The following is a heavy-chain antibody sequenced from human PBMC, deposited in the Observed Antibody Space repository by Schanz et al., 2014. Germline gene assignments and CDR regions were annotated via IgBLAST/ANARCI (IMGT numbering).Heavy chain of an antibody. J-gene: IGHJ3*02. CDR1: GFTFSRYW. CDR3: AKDPHKDYGGKPQALDI. V-gene: IGHV3-23*04. CDR2: ISGSGGST. Sequence: VQLVQSGGGLVQPGGSLRLSCEASGFTFSRYWMHWVRQAPGKGLEWVSTISGSGGSTYYADSVKGRFTISRDNSKNTLYLQMNSLRAEDTAVYYCAKDPHKDYGGKPQALDIWGQGTMVTVSS. D-gene: IGHD4-17*01.